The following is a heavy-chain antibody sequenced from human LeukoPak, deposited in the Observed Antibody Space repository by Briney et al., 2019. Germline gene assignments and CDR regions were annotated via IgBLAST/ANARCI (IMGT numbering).Heavy chain of an antibody. Sequence: SATLSLTCAVSGGSFSSNNWWCWVHQPPGRGLERSGEIFNSGSTNYDQSLKGRVTISIDKSKNQFYLKLNRVSAEDTAVYYCARGSGSYYKVYYFYYYMYVWGKGTTVTIS. CDR3: ARGSGSYYKVYYFYYYMYV. CDR1: GGSFSSNNW. D-gene: IGHD3-10*01. V-gene: IGHV4-4*02. CDR2: IFNSGST. J-gene: IGHJ6*03.